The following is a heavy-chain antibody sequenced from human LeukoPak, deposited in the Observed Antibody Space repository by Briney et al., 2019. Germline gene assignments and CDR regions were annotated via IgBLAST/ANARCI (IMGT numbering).Heavy chain of an antibody. Sequence: GESLKISCKGSGYSINNYWIGWVRQMPGKGLEWMGIIYPADSDIRYSPSFQGQVTISADKSISTAYLQWSSLKASDTAMYYCARVTGWLQFGNGWFDPWGQGTLVTVSS. D-gene: IGHD5-24*01. CDR1: GYSINNYW. J-gene: IGHJ5*02. CDR2: IYPADSDI. CDR3: ARVTGWLQFGNGWFDP. V-gene: IGHV5-51*01.